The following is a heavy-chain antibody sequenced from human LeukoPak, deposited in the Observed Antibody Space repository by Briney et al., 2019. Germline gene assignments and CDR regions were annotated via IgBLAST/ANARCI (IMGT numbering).Heavy chain of an antibody. CDR1: GFTFSNHG. J-gene: IGHJ4*02. D-gene: IGHD3-10*01. CDR3: AKDDAWLRFGE. V-gene: IGHV3-23*01. Sequence: GGSLRLSCAASGFTFSNHGMNWVRQAPGKGLEWVSGISPSGGITYYADSVKGRFTISRDNSKNTLYLEVNSLTAEDTAVYYCAKDDAWLRFGEWSQGTLVTVSS. CDR2: ISPSGGIT.